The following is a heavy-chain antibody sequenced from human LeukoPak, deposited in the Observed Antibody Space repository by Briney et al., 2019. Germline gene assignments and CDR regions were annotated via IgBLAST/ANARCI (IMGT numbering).Heavy chain of an antibody. V-gene: IGHV1-18*01. J-gene: IGHJ4*02. CDR2: ISAYNGNT. Sequence: GAPLKVSCKASGYTFTSYGISWVPQAPGQRLEWMGWISAYNGNTNYAQKFKDKVTMNTDTSTSTAYMELRSLRSEDTAVYYCVRTPGISPNDYWGQGTLVTVSS. CDR3: VRTPGISPNDY. D-gene: IGHD2-21*01. CDR1: GYTFTSYG.